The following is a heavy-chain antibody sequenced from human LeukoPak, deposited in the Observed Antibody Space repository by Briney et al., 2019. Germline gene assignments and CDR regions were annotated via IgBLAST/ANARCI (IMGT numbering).Heavy chain of an antibody. V-gene: IGHV1-8*01. Sequence: ASVKISCKASGYTFSSYDLNWVRQTSGQGLEWMGWMNPNSGNTGYAPKFQGRVTMTRNTSISTAYMELSSLRSEDTAVYYCARKGPANYYYYYMDVWGKGTSVTVSS. CDR3: ARKGPANYYYYYMDV. J-gene: IGHJ6*03. CDR1: GYTFSSYD. D-gene: IGHD2-2*01. CDR2: MNPNSGNT.